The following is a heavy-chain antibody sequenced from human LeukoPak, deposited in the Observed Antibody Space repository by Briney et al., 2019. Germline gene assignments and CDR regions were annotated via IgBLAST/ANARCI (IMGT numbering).Heavy chain of an antibody. J-gene: IGHJ3*02. D-gene: IGHD1-26*01. CDR2: ISSSGSDL. V-gene: IGHV3-21*01. Sequence: GGSLRLSCAASGFTFDIYSINWVRQAPGKGLEWVSSISSSGSDLNYADSVKGRFTISRDNAEKSLYLQMNSLRAEDTAEYYCARVGFYAFDIWGQGTKVTVSS. CDR3: ARVGFYAFDI. CDR1: GFTFDIYS.